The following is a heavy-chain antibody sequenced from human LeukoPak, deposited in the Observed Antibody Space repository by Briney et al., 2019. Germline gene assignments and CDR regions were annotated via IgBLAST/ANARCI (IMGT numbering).Heavy chain of an antibody. V-gene: IGHV3-48*03. CDR1: GFTFNYYE. CDR3: ARDVIVGASGVYDYSGLDV. D-gene: IGHD1-26*01. Sequence: GGSLRLSCAASGFTFNYYEMHWVRQAPGKGLDWVSYISGSGTTIYYADSVKGRFTISRDNAKNSLYLQMNTLRAEDTAVYYCARDVIVGASGVYDYSGLDVWGQGTTVTVSS. J-gene: IGHJ6*02. CDR2: ISGSGTTI.